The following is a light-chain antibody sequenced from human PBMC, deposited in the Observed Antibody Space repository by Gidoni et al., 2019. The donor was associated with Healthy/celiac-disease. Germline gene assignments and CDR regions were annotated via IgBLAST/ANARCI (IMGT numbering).Light chain of an antibody. CDR1: QSISSY. V-gene: IGKV1-39*01. CDR2: AAS. CDR3: QQSYSTLGT. Sequence: DIQVTQSPSSLSASVGDRVTITCRASQSISSYLNWCQQKPGKAPKLLIYAASSLQSGVPSRFSGSGSGTDFTLTISSLQPEDFATYYCQQSYSTLGTFGQGTKVEIK. J-gene: IGKJ1*01.